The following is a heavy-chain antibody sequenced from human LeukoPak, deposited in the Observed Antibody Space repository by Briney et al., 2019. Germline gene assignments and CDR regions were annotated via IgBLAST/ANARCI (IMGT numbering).Heavy chain of an antibody. Sequence: ASVKVSCKASGYTFTTYEIHWVRQAAGQGLEWMGWMNPNSGNTAYVQKFQGRLTFTRTTSINTAYMELSSLRSEDTAVYYCARGASRSFDYWGQGTLATVSS. CDR1: GYTFTTYE. J-gene: IGHJ4*02. V-gene: IGHV1-8*03. CDR3: ARGASRSFDY. CDR2: MNPNSGNT.